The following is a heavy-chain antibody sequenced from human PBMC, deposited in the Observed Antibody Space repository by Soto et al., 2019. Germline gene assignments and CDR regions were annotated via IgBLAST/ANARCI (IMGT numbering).Heavy chain of an antibody. CDR2: FDPEDGET. Sequence: ASVKVSCKVSGYTLTELSRHWVRQAPGKGLEWMGGFDPEDGETIYAQKFQGRVTMTEDTSTDTAHMELSSLRSEDTAVYYCATRISGYDPTLFDYWGQGTPVTVSS. V-gene: IGHV1-24*01. D-gene: IGHD5-12*01. CDR3: ATRISGYDPTLFDY. CDR1: GYTLTELS. J-gene: IGHJ4*02.